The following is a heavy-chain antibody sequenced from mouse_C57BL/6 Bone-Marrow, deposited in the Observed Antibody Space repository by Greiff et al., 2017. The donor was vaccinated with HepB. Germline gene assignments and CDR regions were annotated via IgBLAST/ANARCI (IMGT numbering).Heavy chain of an antibody. J-gene: IGHJ2*01. Sequence: EVQLQQSGAELVRPGASVKVSCTASGFNIKDDYMHWVKQRPEQGLEWIGWIDPENGDTEYASKFQGKATITADTSSNTAYLQLSSLTSEDTAVYYCTSRAVLRDYWGQGTTLTVSS. CDR1: GFNIKDDY. CDR3: TSRAVLRDY. CDR2: IDPENGDT. V-gene: IGHV14-4*01. D-gene: IGHD1-1*01.